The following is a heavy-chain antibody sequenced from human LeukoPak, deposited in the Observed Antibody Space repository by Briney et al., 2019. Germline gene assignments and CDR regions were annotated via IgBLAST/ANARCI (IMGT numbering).Heavy chain of an antibody. CDR1: RYTFTDYY. Sequence: ATVKISCKVSRYTFTDYYMHWVQQAPGKGLEWMGLVDPEDGETIYAEKFQGRVTITADTSTDTAYMELSSLRSEDTAVYYCATPGPSRGLGYCSRTSCYNVWGKGTTVTVSS. J-gene: IGHJ6*04. CDR3: ATPGPSRGLGYCSRTSCYNV. CDR2: VDPEDGET. V-gene: IGHV1-69-2*01. D-gene: IGHD2-2*02.